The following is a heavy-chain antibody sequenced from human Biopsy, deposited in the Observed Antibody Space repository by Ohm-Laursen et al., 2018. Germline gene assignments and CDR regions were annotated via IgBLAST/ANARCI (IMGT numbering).Heavy chain of an antibody. D-gene: IGHD3-22*01. CDR2: INDNGNT. CDR3: ARHFYDNFGPTPFDAFDL. V-gene: IGHV4-59*12. CDR1: GGSISSNY. Sequence: SETLSLTCNVSGGSISSNYWSWIRQPPGKGLEWIGYINDNGNTNYNPSLKSRVTISVDTSVNQFPLKLKSVTAADTALYFCARHFYDNFGPTPFDAFDLWGQGTLATVSA. J-gene: IGHJ3*01.